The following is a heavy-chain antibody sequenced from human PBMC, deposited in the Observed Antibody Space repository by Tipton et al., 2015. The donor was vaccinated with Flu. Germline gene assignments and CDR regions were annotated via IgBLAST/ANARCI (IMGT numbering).Heavy chain of an antibody. V-gene: IGHV1-69*15. J-gene: IGHJ4*02. CDR1: GGTFSSYA. Sequence: QSGAEVKKPGSSVKVSCKASGGTFSSYAISWVRQAPGQGLEWMGRIIPIFGTANYAQKFQGRVTITADESTSTAYMELSSLRSEDTAVYYCARGLTSSGWLYYFDYWGQGTLVTVSS. D-gene: IGHD6-19*01. CDR2: IIPIFGTA. CDR3: ARGLTSSGWLYYFDY.